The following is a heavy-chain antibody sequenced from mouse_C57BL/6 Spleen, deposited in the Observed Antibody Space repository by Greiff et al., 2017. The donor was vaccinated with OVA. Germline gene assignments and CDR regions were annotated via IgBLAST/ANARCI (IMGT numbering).Heavy chain of an antibody. Sequence: VQLQQPGAELVKPGASVKVSCKASGYTFTSYWMHWVKQRPGQGLEWIGRIHPSDSDTNYNQKFKGKATLTVDKSSSTAYMPLSSLTSEDSAVYYCAIYYGSPWFAYWGQGTLVTVSA. CDR1: GYTFTSYW. J-gene: IGHJ3*01. V-gene: IGHV1-74*01. CDR2: IHPSDSDT. D-gene: IGHD1-1*01. CDR3: AIYYGSPWFAY.